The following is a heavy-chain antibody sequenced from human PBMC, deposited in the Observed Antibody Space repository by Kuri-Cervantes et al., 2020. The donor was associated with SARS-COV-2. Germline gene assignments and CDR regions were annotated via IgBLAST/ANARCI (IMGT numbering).Heavy chain of an antibody. CDR3: ARDLNYGDYFLDY. CDR1: GGSISSHY. CDR2: IYYSGST. J-gene: IGHJ4*02. Sequence: ESLKISCTVSGGSISSHYWSWIRQPPGKGLEWIGYIYYSGSTNYNPSLKSRVTISVDTSKNQFSLKLSSVTAADTAVYYCARDLNYGDYFLDYWGQGTLVTVSS. V-gene: IGHV4-59*11. D-gene: IGHD4-17*01.